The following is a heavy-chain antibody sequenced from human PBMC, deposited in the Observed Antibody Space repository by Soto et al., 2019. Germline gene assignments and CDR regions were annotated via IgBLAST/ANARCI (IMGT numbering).Heavy chain of an antibody. CDR2: ISVSGGTP. Sequence: GGSLRLSCAASGFTFSYSAMSWVRQAPGRGLEWVSTISVSGGTPYYADSVKGRFTISRDNSKNSLYLVLNSLRADDTAIYYCAMGLAAAGPLDYWGQGALVTVSS. V-gene: IGHV3-23*01. J-gene: IGHJ4*02. D-gene: IGHD6-13*01. CDR3: AMGLAAAGPLDY. CDR1: GFTFSYSA.